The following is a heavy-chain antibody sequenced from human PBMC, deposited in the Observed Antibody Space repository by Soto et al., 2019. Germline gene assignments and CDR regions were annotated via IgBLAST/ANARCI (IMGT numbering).Heavy chain of an antibody. CDR2: IYYSGST. CDR1: GGSISSDY. CDR3: ARRLYYDSSGFEGGGMDV. D-gene: IGHD3-22*01. Sequence: SETLSLTCIVSGGSISSDYWSWIRQPPGKGLEWVGHIYYSGSTYYNPSLKSRVTISVDTSKNQFSLKLSSVTAADTAVYYCARRLYYDSSGFEGGGMDVWGQGTTVTVSS. V-gene: IGHV4-59*04. J-gene: IGHJ6*02.